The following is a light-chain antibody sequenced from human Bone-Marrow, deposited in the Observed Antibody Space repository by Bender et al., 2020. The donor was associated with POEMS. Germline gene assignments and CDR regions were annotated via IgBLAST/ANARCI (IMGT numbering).Light chain of an antibody. CDR3: ASYTYTTTRV. CDR1: SSDVGGYNY. CDR2: DVS. Sequence: QSALTQPASVSGSPGQSITISCTGTSSDVGGYNYVSWYQQHPGKAPKVIFYDVSDRPSGVSDRFSASKSGNTASLTISGLQAEDEATYYCASYTYTTTRVFGGGTKLTVL. J-gene: IGLJ3*02. V-gene: IGLV2-14*03.